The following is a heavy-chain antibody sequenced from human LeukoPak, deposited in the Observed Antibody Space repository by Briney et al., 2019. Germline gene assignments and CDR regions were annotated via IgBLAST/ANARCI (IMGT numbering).Heavy chain of an antibody. Sequence: SVKVSCKASGGTFSNYAISWVRQAPGQGLEWMGGIIPIFDTADYAQKFQGRLTITADESTSTAYMELSSLRAEDTAVYYCARGHIVGATDLDYWGQGTLVTVSS. J-gene: IGHJ4*02. CDR2: IIPIFDTA. CDR1: GGTFSNYA. CDR3: ARGHIVGATDLDY. V-gene: IGHV1-69*01. D-gene: IGHD1-26*01.